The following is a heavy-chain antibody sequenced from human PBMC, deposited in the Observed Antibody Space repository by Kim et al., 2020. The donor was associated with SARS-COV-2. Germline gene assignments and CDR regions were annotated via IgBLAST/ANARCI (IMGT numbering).Heavy chain of an antibody. CDR3: ARGTWGGGGWGYGSGQYNRFDP. V-gene: IGHV1-46*03. D-gene: IGHD3-10*01. J-gene: IGHJ5*02. CDR2: INPGGGST. Sequence: SVKVSCKASGYTFTSSHIQWVRQAPGQGLEWMGIINPGGGSTIYAEKLQGRVTMTRDTSTGTVYMQLSSLRSEDTALYYCARGTWGGGGWGYGSGQYNRFDPWGQGTLVTVSS. CDR1: GYTFTSSH.